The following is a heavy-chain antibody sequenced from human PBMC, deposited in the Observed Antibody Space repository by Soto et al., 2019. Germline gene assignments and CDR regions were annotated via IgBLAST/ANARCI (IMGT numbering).Heavy chain of an antibody. J-gene: IGHJ4*02. CDR1: GGSVSDKTYY. D-gene: IGHD4-17*01. Sequence: ETLSLTCSVSGGSVSDKTYYWSWIRQPPGKRLEWIGYVYYSGTTNYNPSLKSRVTISVDLPKNQFSLRLSSVTTADTALYYCARTTAVPNSLRSRYFFDYWGQGTLVTVSS. CDR3: ARTTAVPNSLRSRYFFDY. CDR2: VYYSGTT. V-gene: IGHV4-61*01.